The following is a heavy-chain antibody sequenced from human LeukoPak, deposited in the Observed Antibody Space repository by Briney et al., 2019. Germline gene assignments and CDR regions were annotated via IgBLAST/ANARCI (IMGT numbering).Heavy chain of an antibody. CDR1: GFTFSSDW. D-gene: IGHD3-3*01. J-gene: IGHJ6*03. CDR2: IKLEGSEK. CDR3: ARSTLRFLEWDESYYYMDV. Sequence: GGSLRLSCAASGFTFSSDWMSWVRQAPRQGRKWVANIKLEGSEKDYVDSVKGRFTISRDNAKNSLYLQMNSLRAENTAVYYCARSTLRFLEWDESYYYMDVWGKGTTVTVSS. V-gene: IGHV3-7*01.